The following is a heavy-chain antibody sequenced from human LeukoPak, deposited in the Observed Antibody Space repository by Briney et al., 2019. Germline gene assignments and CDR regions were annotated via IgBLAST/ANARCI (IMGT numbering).Heavy chain of an antibody. J-gene: IGHJ4*02. CDR2: IYYSGST. D-gene: IGHD6-19*01. Sequence: SETLSLTCTVSGGSISSSSYYWGWIRQPPGKGLEWIGSIYYSGSTYYNPSLKSRVTISVDTSKNQFSLKLSSVTAADTAVYYCARAAKGSVAGYVYWGQGTLVTVSS. CDR1: GGSISSSSYY. V-gene: IGHV4-39*01. CDR3: ARAAKGSVAGYVY.